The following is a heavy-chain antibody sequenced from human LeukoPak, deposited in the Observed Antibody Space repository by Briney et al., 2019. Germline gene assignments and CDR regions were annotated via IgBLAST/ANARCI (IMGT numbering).Heavy chain of an antibody. CDR1: GGSISSYY. V-gene: IGHV4-59*01. J-gene: IGHJ6*02. D-gene: IGHD6-13*01. CDR3: ARDRVSHGMDV. Sequence: SETLSLTCTVSGGSISSYYWSWIRQPPGKGLEWIGYIYYSGSTNYNPSLKSRVTISVDTSKNQFSLKLSSVTAADTAVYYCARDRVSHGMDVWGQRTTVTVSS. CDR2: IYYSGST.